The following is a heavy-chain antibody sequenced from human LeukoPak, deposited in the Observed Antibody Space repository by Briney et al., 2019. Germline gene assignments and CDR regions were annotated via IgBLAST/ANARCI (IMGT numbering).Heavy chain of an antibody. D-gene: IGHD4-17*01. J-gene: IGHJ5*02. CDR1: GFTFNSYE. V-gene: IGHV3-23*01. CDR2: ISSRGGAI. Sequence: GGSLRLSCAASGFTFNSYEMSWVRQAPGKGLEWVSYISSRGGAIYYADSVKGRFTISRDNSKNTLYLQMNSLRAEDTAVYYCAKDRKDYGDYGYNWFDPWGQGTLVTVSS. CDR3: AKDRKDYGDYGYNWFDP.